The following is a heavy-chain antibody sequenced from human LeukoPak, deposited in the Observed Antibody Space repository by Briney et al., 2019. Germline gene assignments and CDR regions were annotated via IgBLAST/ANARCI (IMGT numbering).Heavy chain of an antibody. CDR1: GGSISSFY. J-gene: IGHJ4*02. Sequence: SETLSLTCTVSGGSISSFYWSWIRQPPGKGLEWIGYIYYSGSTNYNPSLESRVTVSVDTSKNQFSLKLSSVTAADTAVYYCGREVVAAASTVDYWGQGTLVTVSS. CDR2: IYYSGST. D-gene: IGHD6-13*01. CDR3: GREVVAAASTVDY. V-gene: IGHV4-59*01.